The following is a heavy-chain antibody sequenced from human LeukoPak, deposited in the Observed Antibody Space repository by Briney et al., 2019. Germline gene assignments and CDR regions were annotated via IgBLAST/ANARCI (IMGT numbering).Heavy chain of an antibody. J-gene: IGHJ4*02. CDR1: GFTFSNTW. V-gene: IGHV3-15*01. CDR3: TTGLRAADTN. Sequence: KAGGSLRLSCAASGFTFSNTWMSWVRQAPGKGLEWVGRIKSKTDGGTTDYAAPVKGRFTIPRDDSKNTLHLQMNSLKTEDTAVYYCTTGLRAADTNWGRGTLVTVSS. CDR2: IKSKTDGGTT. D-gene: IGHD6-13*01.